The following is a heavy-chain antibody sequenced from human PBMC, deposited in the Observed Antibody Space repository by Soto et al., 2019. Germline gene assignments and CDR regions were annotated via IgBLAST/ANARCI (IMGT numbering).Heavy chain of an antibody. V-gene: IGHV5-51*01. J-gene: IGHJ6*02. CDR1: GYSFATYW. D-gene: IGHD2-2*01. Sequence: GESLKISCKGSGYSFATYWIGWVRQMPGKGLEWIGIIYPGDSDTRYSPSFQGRVTISADKSISTAHLQWSSLKASDTAMYYCSSSTSLGYYYRMAVWCQGTTVTVSS. CDR3: SSSTSLGYYYRMAV. CDR2: IYPGDSDT.